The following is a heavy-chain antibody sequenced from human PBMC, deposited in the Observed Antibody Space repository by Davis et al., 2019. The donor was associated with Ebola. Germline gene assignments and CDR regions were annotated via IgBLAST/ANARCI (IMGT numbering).Heavy chain of an antibody. J-gene: IGHJ5*02. CDR2: IYYSGST. D-gene: IGHD3-3*01. CDR1: GGSISSYY. V-gene: IGHV4-59*01. Sequence: SETLSLTCTVSGGSISSYYWSWIRQPPGKGLEWIGYIYYSGSTNYNPSLKSRVTISGDTSKNQFSLKLSSVTAADTAVYYCARVGWSGYFSRGWFDPWGQGTLVTVSS. CDR3: ARVGWSGYFSRGWFDP.